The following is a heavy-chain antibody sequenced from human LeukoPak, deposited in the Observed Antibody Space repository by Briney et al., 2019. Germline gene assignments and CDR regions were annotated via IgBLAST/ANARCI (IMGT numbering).Heavy chain of an antibody. CDR2: IWYDGSNK. J-gene: IGHJ3*02. CDR3: ARDPPRYAFDI. Sequence: ETGGSLRLSCAASAFTFSNYAMHWVRQASGEGLGWVGMIWYDGSNKYYADSVKGRFTISRDNSKNTLYLQMNSLRAEDTAVYYCARDPPRYAFDIWGQGTMVTVSS. CDR1: AFTFSNYA. V-gene: IGHV3-33*01.